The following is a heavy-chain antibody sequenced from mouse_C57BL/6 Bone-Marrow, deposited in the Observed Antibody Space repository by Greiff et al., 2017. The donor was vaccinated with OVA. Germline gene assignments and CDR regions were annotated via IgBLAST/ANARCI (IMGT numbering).Heavy chain of an antibody. CDR1: GYTFTSYW. J-gene: IGHJ4*01. CDR3: ARVYNVILRSYAMDY. Sequence: QVQLQQPGAELVKPGASVKLSCKASGYTFTSYWMHWVKQRPGQGLEWIGMIHPNSGSTNYNEKFKSKATLPVDKSSSKTYMQHSSLTSEDSAVEYCARVYNVILRSYAMDYWGQGTSVTVSS. CDR2: IHPNSGST. V-gene: IGHV1-64*01. D-gene: IGHD1-1*01.